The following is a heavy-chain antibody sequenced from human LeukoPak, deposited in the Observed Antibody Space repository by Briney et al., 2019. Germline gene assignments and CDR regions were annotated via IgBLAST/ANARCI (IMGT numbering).Heavy chain of an antibody. D-gene: IGHD3-16*01. CDR3: ARESGGGGGDI. CDR2: ISSSSSYI. CDR1: GFTFSSYE. V-gene: IGHV3-21*01. J-gene: IGHJ3*02. Sequence: GGSLRLSCAASGFTFSSYEMNWVRQAPGKGLEWVSSISSSSSYIYYADSVKGRFTISRDNAKNSLYLQMNSLRAEDTAVYYCARESGGGGGDIWGQGTMVTVSS.